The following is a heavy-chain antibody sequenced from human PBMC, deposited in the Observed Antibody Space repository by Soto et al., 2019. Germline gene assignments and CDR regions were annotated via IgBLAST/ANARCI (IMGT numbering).Heavy chain of an antibody. CDR3: AKDRQFRSYYESAGHYNN. Sequence: EVQLLESGGGLVQPGGSLRLSCVASGFTFKNYDMRWVRQAPGKGLEWVSGISGSGAITYYADSVRGRFTISRDNSKNTLYLQLNSLRAEDTAIYYCAKDRQFRSYYESAGHYNNWGQGTPVTVSS. V-gene: IGHV3-23*01. J-gene: IGHJ4*02. D-gene: IGHD3-10*01. CDR2: ISGSGAIT. CDR1: GFTFKNYD.